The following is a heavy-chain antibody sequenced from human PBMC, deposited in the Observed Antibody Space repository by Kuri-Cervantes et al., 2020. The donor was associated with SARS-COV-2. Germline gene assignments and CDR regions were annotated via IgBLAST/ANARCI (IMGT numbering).Heavy chain of an antibody. V-gene: IGHV1-46*01. CDR2: INPSGGST. Sequence: ASVKVSCKASGYTFTSYYMHWVRQAPGQGLEWMGIINPSGGSTSYEQKFQGRVTMTRDKSTSTVYMELSSLSSEDTAVYYCARVGVVVVAASLVYWGQGTLVTVSS. D-gene: IGHD2-15*01. CDR3: ARVGVVVVAASLVY. J-gene: IGHJ4*02. CDR1: GYTFTSYY.